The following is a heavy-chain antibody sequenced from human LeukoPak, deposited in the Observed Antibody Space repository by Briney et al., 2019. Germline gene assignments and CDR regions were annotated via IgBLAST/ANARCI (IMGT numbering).Heavy chain of an antibody. CDR1: GFTFSSYW. CDR2: INNDGSIT. V-gene: IGHV3-74*01. CDR3: AKGNSGYDYRGAFFDY. Sequence: GGSLRLSCAASGFTFSSYWMHWVRQDPGKGLVWVSHINNDGSITNYADSVKGRFTISRDNSKNTLYLQMNSLRAEDTAVYYCAKGNSGYDYRGAFFDYWGQGTLVTVSS. D-gene: IGHD5-12*01. J-gene: IGHJ4*02.